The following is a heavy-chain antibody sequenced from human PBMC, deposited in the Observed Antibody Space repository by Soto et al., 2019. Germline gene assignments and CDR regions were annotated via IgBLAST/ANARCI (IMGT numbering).Heavy chain of an antibody. J-gene: IGHJ4*02. CDR2: IYYSGTT. D-gene: IGHD1-26*01. CDR3: ARREIQGPIDY. V-gene: IGHV4-28*01. CDR1: GYSISSSNW. Sequence: QVQLQESGPGLVKPSDTLSLTCAVSGYSISSSNWWGWIRQPPGKGLEWIGYIYYSGTTYYNPSLNSRVPMSVDTYKNQCSLKLTSVTAVDTAVYYCARREIQGPIDYWGQGTLVTVSS.